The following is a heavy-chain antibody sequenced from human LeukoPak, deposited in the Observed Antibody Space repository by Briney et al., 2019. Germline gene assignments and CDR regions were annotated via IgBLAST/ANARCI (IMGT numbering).Heavy chain of an antibody. CDR1: GFTFSSYA. J-gene: IGHJ5*02. D-gene: IGHD3-22*01. V-gene: IGHV3-30-3*01. Sequence: GGSLRLSCAASGFTFSSYAMQWVRQAPGKGLEGVAVISYDGSNKYYADSVKGRFTISRDNSKNTLYLQMNSLRAEDTAVYYCARDWGNYYDSSGYYYLNWFDPWGQGTLVTVSS. CDR3: ARDWGNYYDSSGYYYLNWFDP. CDR2: ISYDGSNK.